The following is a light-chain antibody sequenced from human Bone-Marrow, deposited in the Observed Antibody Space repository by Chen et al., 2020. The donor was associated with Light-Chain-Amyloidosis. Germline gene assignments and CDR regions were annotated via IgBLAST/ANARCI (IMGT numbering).Light chain of an antibody. CDR2: DDS. J-gene: IGLJ3*02. V-gene: IGLV3-21*02. CDR3: QVWDRSSDRPV. CDR1: NIGSTS. Sequence: SYVLTQPSSVSVAPGQTATIACGGNNIGSTSVHWYQQTPGQAPLLVVYDDSDRPSGIPERLSVSNSGNTATLTISRGEAGDEDDYYCQVWDRSSDRPVFGGGTKLTVL.